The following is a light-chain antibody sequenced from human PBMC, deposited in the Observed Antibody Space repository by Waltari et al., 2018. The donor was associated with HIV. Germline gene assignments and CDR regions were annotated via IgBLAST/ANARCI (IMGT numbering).Light chain of an antibody. CDR3: SSYAPSDSLV. CDR2: EVS. Sequence: QSALTQPASVSGSPGQSITISCTGTHSDVGRFNIVSWYHHHPGKPPKLIIYEVSKWPSGVSNRFSGSKSGNTASLTISGLQADDEADYYCSSYAPSDSLVFGGGTKLTVL. V-gene: IGLV2-23*02. CDR1: HSDVGRFNI. J-gene: IGLJ3*02.